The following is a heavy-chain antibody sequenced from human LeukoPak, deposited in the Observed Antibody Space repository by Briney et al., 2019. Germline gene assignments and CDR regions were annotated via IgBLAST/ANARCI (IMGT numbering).Heavy chain of an antibody. CDR1: GFTFSSYS. CDR2: IRTETNGATA. V-gene: IGHV3-49*04. Sequence: GGSLRLSCAASGFTFSSYSMAWVRQAPGKGLEWVGFIRTETNGATAEYAASVKGRFSISRDDSKSIAYLQMNSLKTEDTAVYYCARLIAVVVAASSYFDFWGQGTRVTVSS. J-gene: IGHJ4*02. CDR3: ARLIAVVVAASSYFDF. D-gene: IGHD2-15*01.